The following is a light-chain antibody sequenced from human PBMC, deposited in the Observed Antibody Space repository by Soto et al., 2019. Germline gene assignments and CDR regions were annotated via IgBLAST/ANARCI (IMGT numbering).Light chain of an antibody. V-gene: IGLV3-9*01. Sequence: SYELTQPLSVSVALGQTARITCGGDNIGSKNVHCYQQKPGQAPVVVIYRDTNRPSGIPERFSGSSSGNTATLTISRAQAGDEADYFGQVWDSSLVVFGGGTKLTVL. J-gene: IGLJ2*01. CDR1: NIGSKN. CDR3: QVWDSSLVV. CDR2: RDT.